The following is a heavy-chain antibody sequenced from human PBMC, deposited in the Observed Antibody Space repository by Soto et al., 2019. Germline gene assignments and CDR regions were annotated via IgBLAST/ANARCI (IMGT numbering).Heavy chain of an antibody. J-gene: IGHJ4*02. CDR3: ARQAVGATHFDY. V-gene: IGHV1-18*01. CDR2: ISTYNGNT. D-gene: IGHD1-26*01. CDR1: GYIFMSYG. Sequence: QVQLVQSGAEVKKPGASVKVSCKASGYIFMSYGISWVRQAPGQGLEWMGWISTYNGNTNYAQKFQGWVTMTRDTSISTAYMELSRLRSDDTAVYYCARQAVGATHFDYWGQGTLVTVSS.